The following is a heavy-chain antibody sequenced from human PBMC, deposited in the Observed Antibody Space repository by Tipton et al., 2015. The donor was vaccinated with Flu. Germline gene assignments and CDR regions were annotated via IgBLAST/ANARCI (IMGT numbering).Heavy chain of an antibody. D-gene: IGHD2-2*02. CDR3: ARHSAWGSGTRCYRGVCAFDF. V-gene: IGHV5-51*01. CDR2: IFLDDSDA. Sequence: QLVQSGAEVKKPGESLKISCQISGYTFTTYWIGWVRQMPGKGLEWVGIIFLDDSDARYSPSFQGQVTISADKSSSTAYLQWTSLKASDTAMYYCARHSAWGSGTRCYRGVCAFDFWGPGTMVTVSS. J-gene: IGHJ3*01. CDR1: GYTFTTYW.